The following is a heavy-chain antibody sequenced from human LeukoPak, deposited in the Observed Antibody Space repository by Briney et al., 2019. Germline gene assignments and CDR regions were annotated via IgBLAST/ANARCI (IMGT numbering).Heavy chain of an antibody. CDR2: INPNSGGT. CDR1: GYSFIGYY. Sequence: GASVTVSCKASGYSFIGYYMHWVRQAPGQGLEWMGWINPNSGGTNYAQKFQGRVTMTRDTSISTAYMEVSRLTSDDTAVFYCAREGSGYPYWGQGTLVTVSS. D-gene: IGHD5-12*01. J-gene: IGHJ4*02. V-gene: IGHV1-2*02. CDR3: AREGSGYPY.